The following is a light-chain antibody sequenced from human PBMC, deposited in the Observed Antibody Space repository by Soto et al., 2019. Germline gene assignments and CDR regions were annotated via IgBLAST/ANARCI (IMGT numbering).Light chain of an antibody. CDR3: QHYCASIWT. V-gene: IGKV3-20*01. CDR1: QSIGRN. Sequence: EMVLTQSPGTLSLSPGEGVTLSCRASQSIGRNLNWYQHKPGQSPRLLISGVSTRVAGIPDRFTGSGAGTDFTLTISRLEADDFAVYYCQHYCASIWTFGQGTKVEIK. J-gene: IGKJ1*01. CDR2: GVS.